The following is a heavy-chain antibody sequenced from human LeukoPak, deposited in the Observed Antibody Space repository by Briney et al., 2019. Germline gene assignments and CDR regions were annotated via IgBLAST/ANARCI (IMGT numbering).Heavy chain of an antibody. CDR3: ARAPYSSSSEWFDP. CDR2: VCSSSSYK. V-gene: IGHV3-21*01. D-gene: IGHD6-6*01. Sequence: GGSLRLSCAASGFTFSSYSMNWVRQAPGKGLEWVSSVCSSSSYKYYADSVKGRFTISRDNSTNSLYMQMNSLRAEDTAVYYCARAPYSSSSEWFDPWGQGTLVTVSS. CDR1: GFTFSSYS. J-gene: IGHJ5*02.